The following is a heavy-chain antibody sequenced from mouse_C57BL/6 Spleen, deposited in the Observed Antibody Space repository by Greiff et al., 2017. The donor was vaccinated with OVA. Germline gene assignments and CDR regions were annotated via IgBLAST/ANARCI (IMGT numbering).Heavy chain of an antibody. V-gene: IGHV1-80*01. Sequence: VKLQQSGAELVKPGASVKISCKASGYAFSSYWMNWVKQRPGKGLEWIGQIYPGDGDTNYNGKFKGKATLTADKSSSTAYMQLSSLTSEDSAVYFCARSDGSSYVDWYFDVWGTGTTVTVSS. CDR1: GYAFSSYW. CDR3: ARSDGSSYVDWYFDV. D-gene: IGHD1-1*01. CDR2: IYPGDGDT. J-gene: IGHJ1*03.